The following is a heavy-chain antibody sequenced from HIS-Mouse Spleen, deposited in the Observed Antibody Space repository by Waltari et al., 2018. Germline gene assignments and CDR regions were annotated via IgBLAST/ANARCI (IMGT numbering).Heavy chain of an antibody. V-gene: IGHV1-18*01. J-gene: IGHJ3*02. Sequence: QAQLVQSGAEVKKPGASVKASCKASGYTFTSSGLSRVRQAPGQGREWMGWISAYNGNTNYAQKLQGRVTMTTDTSTSTAYMELRSLRSDDTAVYYCARVGWGRHAFDIWGQGTMVTVSS. CDR2: ISAYNGNT. D-gene: IGHD7-27*01. CDR1: GYTFTSSG. CDR3: ARVGWGRHAFDI.